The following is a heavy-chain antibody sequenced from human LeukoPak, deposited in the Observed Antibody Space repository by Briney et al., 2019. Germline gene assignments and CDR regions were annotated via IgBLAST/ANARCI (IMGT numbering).Heavy chain of an antibody. CDR3: ARGHGYYYDSSGYYG. CDR1: GGSFSGYY. J-gene: IGHJ4*02. Sequence: SETLSLTCAVYGGSFSGYYWSWIRQPPGKGLEWIGEINHSGSTNYNPSLKSRVTISVDTSKNQFSLKLSSVTAAGTAVYYCARGHGYYYDSSGYYGWGQGTLVTVSS. V-gene: IGHV4-34*01. CDR2: INHSGST. D-gene: IGHD3-22*01.